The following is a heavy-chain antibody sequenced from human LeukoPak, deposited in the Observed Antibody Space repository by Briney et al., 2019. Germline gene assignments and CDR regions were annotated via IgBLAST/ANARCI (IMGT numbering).Heavy chain of an antibody. D-gene: IGHD1-26*01. Sequence: GGSLRLSCAASGFTFSTYTMSWVRQAPGKGLKWVASLTGSSTYINYADSVEGRFTISRGNARNSLFLQMNSLRAEDTAVYYCARVGIVGATTGFHYWGQGTLVTVSS. CDR1: GFTFSTYT. CDR3: ARVGIVGATTGFHY. CDR2: LTGSSTYI. V-gene: IGHV3-21*01. J-gene: IGHJ4*02.